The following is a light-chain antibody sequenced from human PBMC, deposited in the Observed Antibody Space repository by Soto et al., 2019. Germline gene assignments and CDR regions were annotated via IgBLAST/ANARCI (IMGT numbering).Light chain of an antibody. CDR3: QQYDNLPIT. V-gene: IGKV1-33*01. J-gene: IGKJ5*01. CDR2: DAS. Sequence: DIQMTQSPSSLSASVGARVTITCQASQDISKNLNWFQHKPGKAPMIMIFDASNLKTGVPSRFSGSGSGTDCTFTIYSLQPEDIATYYCQQYDNLPITFGQGTRLEIK. CDR1: QDISKN.